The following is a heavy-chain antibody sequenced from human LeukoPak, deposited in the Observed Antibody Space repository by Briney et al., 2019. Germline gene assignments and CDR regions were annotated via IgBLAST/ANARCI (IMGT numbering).Heavy chain of an antibody. Sequence: SETLSLTCSVSGDSLSGYWWTWIRQPPGKGLEWIGIIYYTGSTNYNPSLKRRVTLSADTSKNQLSLKLTSVTAADTAVYYCTRRRYYDPLGLDFRGRGTLVTVSS. CDR1: GDSLSGYW. J-gene: IGHJ4*02. D-gene: IGHD3-22*01. CDR3: TRRRYYDPLGLDF. CDR2: IYYTGST. V-gene: IGHV4-59*12.